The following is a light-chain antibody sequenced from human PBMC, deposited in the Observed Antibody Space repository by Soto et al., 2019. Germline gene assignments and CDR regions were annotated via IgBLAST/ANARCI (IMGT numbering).Light chain of an antibody. CDR3: NSYTSKSTGV. CDR1: SSDVGGYNY. J-gene: IGLJ1*01. CDR2: EVS. V-gene: IGLV2-14*01. Sequence: QSALTQPASVSGSPGQSITISCTGTSSDVGGYNYVSWYQQHPGKAPKLIIYEVSNRPSGVSNRFSGSKSGNTASLTISGLQAEDEADYYCNSYTSKSTGVFGTGIKATVL.